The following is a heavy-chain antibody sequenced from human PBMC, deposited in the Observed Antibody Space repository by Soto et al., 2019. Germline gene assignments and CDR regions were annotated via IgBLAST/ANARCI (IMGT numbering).Heavy chain of an antibody. CDR3: AIHYSSSSKRWLFDD. D-gene: IGHD6-6*01. CDR2: IYYSGST. J-gene: IGHJ4*02. Sequence: SETLSLTCTVPGGSISSYYWSWIRQPPGKGLEWIGYIYYSGSTNSNPSLKSRVTISVDTSKNQFSLKLSSVTAADTAVYYCAIHYSSSSKRWLFDDWGQGTLVTVSS. V-gene: IGHV4-59*01. CDR1: GGSISSYY.